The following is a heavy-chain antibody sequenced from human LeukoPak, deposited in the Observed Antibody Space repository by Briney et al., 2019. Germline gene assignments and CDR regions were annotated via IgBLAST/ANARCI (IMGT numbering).Heavy chain of an antibody. CDR1: GGTFSSYA. Sequence: SVKVSCKASGGTFSSYAISWVRQAPGQGLEWMGRIIPIFGTANYAQKFQGRVTITTDESTSTAYMELSSLRSDDTAVYYCARPPHSCSGGSCYGYFQHWGQGTLVTVSS. CDR2: IIPIFGTA. CDR3: ARPPHSCSGGSCYGYFQH. J-gene: IGHJ1*01. V-gene: IGHV1-69*05. D-gene: IGHD2-15*01.